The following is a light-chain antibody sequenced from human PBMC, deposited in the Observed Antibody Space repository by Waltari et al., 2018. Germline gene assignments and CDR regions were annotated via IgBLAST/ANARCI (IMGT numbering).Light chain of an antibody. CDR3: QQYDGSPMWS. CDR1: RSVPSRY. J-gene: IGKJ1*01. Sequence: ETVLTQSPATLSLSPGDSATLSCRASRSVPSRYLAWYYQRPGQSPRLLIYGAYTRASGIPDRFSCSGSGTDFSLRISRVETEDFGVYYCQQYDGSPMWSFGLGTKVEVK. V-gene: IGKV3-20*01. CDR2: GAY.